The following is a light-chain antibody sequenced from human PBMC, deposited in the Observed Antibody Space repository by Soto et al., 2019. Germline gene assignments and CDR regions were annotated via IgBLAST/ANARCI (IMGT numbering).Light chain of an antibody. V-gene: IGLV1-47*02. CDR1: SSNIGSNY. Sequence: QSVLTQSPSASGTPGQRVTISCSGSSSNIGSNYVHWYQQVSGTAPKLLIYSNYLRPSGVPDRISGSKSGTSASLAISGLRSEDEADYYCAAWDDSLSGYVLGTGTKVTVL. CDR3: AAWDDSLSGYV. CDR2: SNY. J-gene: IGLJ1*01.